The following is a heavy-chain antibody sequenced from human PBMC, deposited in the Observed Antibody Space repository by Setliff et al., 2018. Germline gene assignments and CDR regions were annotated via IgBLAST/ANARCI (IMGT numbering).Heavy chain of an antibody. Sequence: PGGSLRLSCAASGFTFSSYAMYWVRQAPGMGLEFVSALSSDGSRAYYADSVKDRFFISRDNSKNTLFLQMGRLRGEDKAVYYCARGGAFSYGYPLHHWGQGTLVTVSS. CDR1: GFTFSSYA. CDR2: LSSDGSRA. CDR3: ARGGAFSYGYPLHH. J-gene: IGHJ5*02. D-gene: IGHD5-18*01. V-gene: IGHV3-64*02.